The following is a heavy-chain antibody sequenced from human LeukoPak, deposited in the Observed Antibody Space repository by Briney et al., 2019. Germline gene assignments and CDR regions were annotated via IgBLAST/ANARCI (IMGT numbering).Heavy chain of an antibody. CDR3: ARGQWELLRFDP. CDR1: GGSFSGYY. D-gene: IGHD1-26*01. J-gene: IGHJ5*02. CDR2: INHSGST. V-gene: IGHV4-34*01. Sequence: SETLSLTCAVYGGSFSGYYWSWIRQLPGKGLEWIGEINHSGSTNYNPSLKSRVTISVDTSKNQFSLKLSSVTAADTAVYYCARGQWELLRFDPWGQGTLVTVSS.